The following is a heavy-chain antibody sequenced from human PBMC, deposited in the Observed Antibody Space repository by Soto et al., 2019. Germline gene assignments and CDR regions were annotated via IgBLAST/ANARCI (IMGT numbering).Heavy chain of an antibody. CDR1: GYTFTNYY. Sequence: ASVKVSCKASGYTFTNYYMHWVRQAPGQGLEWMAIIDPSGGSTTYAQKFQGRVTITRDTSATTVYMELSSLRSEDTAVYYCARPEGTTYPYYQYGMDVWGQGTTVTVSS. CDR3: ARPEGTTYPYYQYGMDV. D-gene: IGHD1-7*01. V-gene: IGHV1-46*01. CDR2: IDPSGGST. J-gene: IGHJ6*02.